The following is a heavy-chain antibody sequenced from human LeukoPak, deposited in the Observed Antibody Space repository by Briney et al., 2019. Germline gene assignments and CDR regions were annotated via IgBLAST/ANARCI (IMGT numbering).Heavy chain of an antibody. D-gene: IGHD2-2*01. CDR2: IYSGGST. Sequence: GGSLRLSCAASGLTVSKNYMSWVRQAPGKGLESVSVIYSGGSTYYADSVRGRFTISRDNSKNTLYLQMNSLRVEDTAVYYCARRKYCSSTSCYRSNTQNWFDPWGQGTLVTVSS. CDR3: ARRKYCSSTSCYRSNTQNWFDP. V-gene: IGHV3-53*01. CDR1: GLTVSKNY. J-gene: IGHJ5*02.